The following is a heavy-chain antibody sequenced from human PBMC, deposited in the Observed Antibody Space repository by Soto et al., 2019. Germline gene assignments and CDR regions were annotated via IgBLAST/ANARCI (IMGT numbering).Heavy chain of an antibody. J-gene: IGHJ4*02. V-gene: IGHV3-23*01. CDR3: AKAAVAAFDY. Sequence: EVQLLESGGGLVQPGGSLRLSCAASGFTLSGYAMSWVRQAPGKGLEWVSAISGSGGSTYYADSVKGRFTISRDKSKNTLYLEMNRLRAEDTALYYCAKAAVAAFDYWGQGTLVTVSS. D-gene: IGHD6-19*01. CDR1: GFTLSGYA. CDR2: ISGSGGST.